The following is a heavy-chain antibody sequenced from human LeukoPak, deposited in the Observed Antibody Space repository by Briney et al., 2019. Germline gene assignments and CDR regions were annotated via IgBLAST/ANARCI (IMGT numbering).Heavy chain of an antibody. CDR1: GFTFSDYA. D-gene: IGHD2-15*01. V-gene: IGHV3-23*01. Sequence: GGSLRLSCVASGFTFSDYAMTWVRQAPGKGLEWVSAIGATGYSTYYADSVKGRFTISRDNSKNTLYLQVNALRADDTAVYFCAKLTGGPNAQDGFDTWGQGTMVTVSS. CDR3: AKLTGGPNAQDGFDT. CDR2: IGATGYST. J-gene: IGHJ3*02.